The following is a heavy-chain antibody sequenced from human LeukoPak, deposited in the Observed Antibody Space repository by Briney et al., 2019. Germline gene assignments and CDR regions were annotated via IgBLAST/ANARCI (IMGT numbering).Heavy chain of an antibody. CDR2: ISSSGSPI. V-gene: IGHV3-21*01. CDR1: GFTFSRYS. CDR3: ARGGTGATRDGTFDI. J-gene: IGHJ3*02. D-gene: IGHD1-7*01. Sequence: GGSLRLSCADSGFTFSRYSMNWVRQAPGKGLEWVSSISSSGSPIFYADSVKGRFTISRDNAKNSLYLQMNSLRAEDTALYYCARGGTGATRDGTFDIWGQGTMVTVSS.